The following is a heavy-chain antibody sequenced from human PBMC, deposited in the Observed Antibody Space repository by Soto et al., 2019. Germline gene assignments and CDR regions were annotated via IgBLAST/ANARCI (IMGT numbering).Heavy chain of an antibody. D-gene: IGHD6-19*01. CDR1: GFIFRSYG. Sequence: QVQLVESGGGVVQPGKSLRLSCAATGFIFRSYGVHWVRQAPGKGLEWVALISRDGNNAYYADAVNGRFTISRDNAKNTVSLQRNSLSAEDAAVYYCATQGIEVAGTDYFDYWGQGALVPVAS. CDR3: ATQGIEVAGTDYFDY. J-gene: IGHJ4*02. CDR2: ISRDGNNA. V-gene: IGHV3-30*03.